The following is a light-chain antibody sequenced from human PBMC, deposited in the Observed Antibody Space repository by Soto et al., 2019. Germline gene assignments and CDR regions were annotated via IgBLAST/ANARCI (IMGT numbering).Light chain of an antibody. J-gene: IGLJ1*01. V-gene: IGLV2-23*02. CDR2: EVS. CDR3: CSYAGSSTYYV. Sequence: QSALTQPASVSGSPGQSITISCTGTSSDVGSYNLVSWYQQHPGKAPKLMIYEVSKRPSGVSNRFSGSKSGNTASLTISGLQAEDEADYYCCSYAGSSTYYVCGTGTQLTVL. CDR1: SSDVGSYNL.